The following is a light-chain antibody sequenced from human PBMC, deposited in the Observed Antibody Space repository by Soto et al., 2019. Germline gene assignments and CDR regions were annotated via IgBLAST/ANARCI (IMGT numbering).Light chain of an antibody. J-gene: IGKJ1*01. CDR3: QQYNNWPPTWT. CDR2: GAS. Sequence: IVGTQVSATLSVSPGEGTTLSCRALQSVSSNLAWYQQKPGQAPRLLMYGASTRADGIPARFSGSGPGTEFTLTISSLQSEDFAVYYCQQYNNWPPTWTFGQGTKVDIK. V-gene: IGKV3-15*01. CDR1: QSVSSN.